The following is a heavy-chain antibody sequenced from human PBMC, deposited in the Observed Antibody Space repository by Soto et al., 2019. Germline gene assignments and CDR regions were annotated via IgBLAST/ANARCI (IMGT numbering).Heavy chain of an antibody. CDR1: GFTFSSYG. Sequence: PGGSLRLSCAASGFTFSSYGMHWVRQAPGKGLEWVAVISYDGSNKYYADSVKGRFTISRDNSKNTLYLQMNSLRAEDAAVYYCAKTDGSGSYYIGSWGQGTLVTVSS. D-gene: IGHD3-10*01. CDR2: ISYDGSNK. V-gene: IGHV3-30*18. CDR3: AKTDGSGSYYIGS. J-gene: IGHJ5*02.